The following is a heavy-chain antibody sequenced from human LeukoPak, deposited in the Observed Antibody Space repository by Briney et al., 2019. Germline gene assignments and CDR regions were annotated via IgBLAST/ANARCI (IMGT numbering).Heavy chain of an antibody. Sequence: VGSLRLSCAASGFTFDDYAISWVRQAPGQGLEWVGGIICIVGSTDYADTVKGRFTISKDNAKNSLYLQMNSLRAEDTALYYCAREVTYQLHYFDYWGQGTLVTVSS. CDR1: GFTFDDYA. J-gene: IGHJ4*02. CDR2: IICIVGST. D-gene: IGHD2-2*01. V-gene: IGHV3-20*04. CDR3: AREVTYQLHYFDY.